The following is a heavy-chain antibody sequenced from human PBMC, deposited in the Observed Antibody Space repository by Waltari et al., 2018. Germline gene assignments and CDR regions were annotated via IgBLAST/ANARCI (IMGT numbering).Heavy chain of an antibody. J-gene: IGHJ4*02. D-gene: IGHD1-1*01. CDR3: ARLKQLVYYFDS. Sequence: EVQLVESGGGLIQPGGSLRLSCAVSGFSVTSNYLTWLRQAPGKGLEWVAVIYSGGGTYYTDSVKGRFTISRDNSNNTLDLQMTGLRADDTAGYFCARLKQLVYYFDSWGQGTQVTVSS. CDR2: IYSGGGT. CDR1: GFSVTSNY. V-gene: IGHV3-53*01.